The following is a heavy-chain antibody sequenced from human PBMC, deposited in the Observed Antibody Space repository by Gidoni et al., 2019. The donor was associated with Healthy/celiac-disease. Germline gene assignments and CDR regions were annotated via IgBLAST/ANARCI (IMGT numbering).Heavy chain of an antibody. CDR3: ARKDLSTFDY. D-gene: IGHD2-2*01. Sequence: QLQLPESGPGLVKPSETLSLTCTVSGGSISSSSYYWGWIRQPPGKGLELIGSIYFSWSTYYNPSLKSRVTISVDTSKNQFSLKLSSVTAADTAVYYCARKDLSTFDYWGQGTLVTVSS. V-gene: IGHV4-39*07. CDR2: IYFSWST. CDR1: GGSISSSSYY. J-gene: IGHJ4*02.